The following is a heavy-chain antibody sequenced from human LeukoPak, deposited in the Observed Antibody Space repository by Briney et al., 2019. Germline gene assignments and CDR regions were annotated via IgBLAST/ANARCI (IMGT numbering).Heavy chain of an antibody. V-gene: IGHV1-69*10. D-gene: IGHD1-1*01. CDR3: ARAPVQLERGAWFDP. J-gene: IGHJ5*02. Sequence: SVKVSCKASGGTFSSYAISWVRQAPGQGLEWMGGIIPIFGIANYAQKFQGRVTITADKSTSTAYMELSSLRSEDTAVYYCARAPVQLERGAWFDPWGQGTLVTVSS. CDR1: GGTFSSYA. CDR2: IIPIFGIA.